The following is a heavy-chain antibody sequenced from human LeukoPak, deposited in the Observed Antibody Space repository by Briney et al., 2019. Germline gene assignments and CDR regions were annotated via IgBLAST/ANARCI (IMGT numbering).Heavy chain of an antibody. J-gene: IGHJ6*02. Sequence: GGSLRLSCAASGFTFSSYAMSWVRQAPGKGLEWVSAISGSGGSTYYADSVKGRFTISRDNSKNTLYLQMNSLRAEDTAVYYCAKGPYGEPSFYCYYGMDVWGQGTTVTVSS. D-gene: IGHD1-14*01. CDR3: AKGPYGEPSFYCYYGMDV. CDR2: ISGSGGST. CDR1: GFTFSSYA. V-gene: IGHV3-23*01.